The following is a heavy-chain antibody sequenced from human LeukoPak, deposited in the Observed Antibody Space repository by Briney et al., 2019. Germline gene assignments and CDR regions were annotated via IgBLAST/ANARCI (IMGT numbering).Heavy chain of an antibody. CDR2: INHSGST. CDR3: ARPKKSMVRGVSQDRDNWFDP. Sequence: PSETLSLTCAVYGGSFSGYYWSWIRQPPGKGLEWIGEINHSGSTNYNPSLKSRVTISVDTSKNQFSLKLSSVTAADTAVYYCARPKKSMVRGVSQDRDNWFDPWGQGTLVTVSS. D-gene: IGHD3-10*01. CDR1: GGSFSGYY. J-gene: IGHJ5*02. V-gene: IGHV4-34*01.